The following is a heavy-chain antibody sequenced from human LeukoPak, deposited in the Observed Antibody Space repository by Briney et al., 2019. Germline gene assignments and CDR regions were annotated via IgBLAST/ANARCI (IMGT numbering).Heavy chain of an antibody. CDR2: IYYSGST. CDR1: GGSISSYY. Sequence: PSETLSLTCTVSGGSISSYYWSWIRQPPGKGLEWIGYIYYSGSTYYNPSLKSRVTISVDTSKNQFSLKLSSVTAADTAVYYCARVRAAAGSLYYYYGMDVWGQGTTVTVSS. D-gene: IGHD6-13*01. CDR3: ARVRAAAGSLYYYYGMDV. J-gene: IGHJ6*02. V-gene: IGHV4-59*12.